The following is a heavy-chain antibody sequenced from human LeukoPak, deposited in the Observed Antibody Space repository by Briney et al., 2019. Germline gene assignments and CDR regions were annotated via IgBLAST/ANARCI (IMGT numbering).Heavy chain of an antibody. Sequence: SGGSLRLSCAASGFTFSSYDMHWVRQAPGKGLEWVSDISYDGSKKYYADSVKGRFTISRDNSKNTLYLQMNSLRAEDTAVYYYPRDEWVGELMHYYYYGMDVWGEGATVTVSS. J-gene: IGHJ6*02. CDR3: PRDEWVGELMHYYYYGMDV. CDR1: GFTFSSYD. V-gene: IGHV3-30*04. CDR2: ISYDGSKK. D-gene: IGHD3-10*01.